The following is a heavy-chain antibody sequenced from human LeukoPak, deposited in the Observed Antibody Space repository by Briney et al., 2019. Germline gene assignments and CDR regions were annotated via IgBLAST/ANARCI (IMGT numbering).Heavy chain of an antibody. V-gene: IGHV3-23*01. D-gene: IGHD6-13*01. CDR3: ANRYSSSDAPFDY. J-gene: IGHJ4*02. CDR2: ISSSGSGGNT. CDR1: GVTLSNYA. Sequence: GGSLRLSCVASGVTLSNYAMSWARQAPGKGLEWVSGISSSGSGGNTYYADSVKGRFTISRDNTKNSLYLQMNSLRAEDTALYYCANRYSSSDAPFDYWGQGTLVTVSS.